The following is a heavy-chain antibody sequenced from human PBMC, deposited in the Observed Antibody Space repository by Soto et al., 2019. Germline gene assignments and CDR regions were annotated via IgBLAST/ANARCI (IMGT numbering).Heavy chain of an antibody. CDR2: INHSGST. CDR3: ASTFWHFDWLLWAQFDY. V-gene: IGHV4-34*01. D-gene: IGHD3-9*01. CDR1: GGSFSGYY. Sequence: PSETLSLTCAVYGGSFSGYYWSWIRQPPGKGLEWIGEINHSGSTNYNPSLKSRVTISVDTSKNQFSLKLSSVTAADTAVYYCASTFWHFDWLLWAQFDYWGQGTLVTVSS. J-gene: IGHJ4*02.